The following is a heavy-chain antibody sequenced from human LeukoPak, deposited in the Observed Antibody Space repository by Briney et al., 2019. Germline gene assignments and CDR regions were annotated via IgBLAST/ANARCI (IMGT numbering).Heavy chain of an antibody. CDR2: ISSSSSYI. CDR1: GFTFSSYS. CDR3: ARTYLLAAATEFDP. Sequence: GGSLRLSCAASGFTFSSYSMNWVRQAPGTGLEWVSSISSSSSYIYYADSVKGRFTISRDNAKNSLYLQMNSLRAEDTAVYYCARTYLLAAATEFDPWGQGTLVTVSS. D-gene: IGHD6-13*01. J-gene: IGHJ5*02. V-gene: IGHV3-21*01.